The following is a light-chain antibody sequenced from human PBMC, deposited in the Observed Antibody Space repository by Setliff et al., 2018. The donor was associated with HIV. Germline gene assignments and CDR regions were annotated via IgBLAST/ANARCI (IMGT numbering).Light chain of an antibody. CDR1: ISDVGSYNL. CDR3: CSYVSSNPHYV. J-gene: IGLJ1*01. V-gene: IGLV2-23*02. Sequence: QSALTQPASVSGSPGRSITISCTGTISDVGSYNLVSWYQQHPGKAPKLMIYDFSKRPSGVSNRFSGPKSGNTASLTISGLRAEDEADYFCCSYVSSNPHYVFGTGTKGTVL. CDR2: DFS.